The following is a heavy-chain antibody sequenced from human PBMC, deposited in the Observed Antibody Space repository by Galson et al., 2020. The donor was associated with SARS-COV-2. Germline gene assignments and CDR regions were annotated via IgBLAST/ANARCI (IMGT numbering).Heavy chain of an antibody. CDR3: ARVPLKYSGISYFDY. CDR2: ISSSSSYI. V-gene: IGHV3-21*01. Sequence: GESLKISCAASGFTFSSYSMNWVRQAPGKGLEWVSSISSSSSYIYYADSVKGRFTISRDNAKNSLYLQMNSLRAEDTAVYYCARVPLKYSGISYFDYWGQGTLVTVSS. D-gene: IGHD1-26*01. J-gene: IGHJ4*02. CDR1: GFTFSSYS.